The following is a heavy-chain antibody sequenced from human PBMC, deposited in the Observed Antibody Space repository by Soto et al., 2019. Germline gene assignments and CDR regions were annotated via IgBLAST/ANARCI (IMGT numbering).Heavy chain of an antibody. CDR1: GYTFTSYG. Sequence: QVQLVQSVAEVKKPGASVKVSCKASGYTFTSYGISWVRQAPGQGLECMGWISAYNGNTNYAQKLQGRVTMTTDTSTSTAYRELRSLRSDDTAVYYCARASGKGRGAAAGTVWGQGTLVTVSS. D-gene: IGHD6-13*01. V-gene: IGHV1-18*01. CDR2: ISAYNGNT. CDR3: ARASGKGRGAAAGTV. J-gene: IGHJ4*02.